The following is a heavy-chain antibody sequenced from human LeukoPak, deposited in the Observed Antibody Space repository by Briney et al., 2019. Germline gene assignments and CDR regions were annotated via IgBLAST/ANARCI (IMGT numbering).Heavy chain of an antibody. V-gene: IGHV1-2*02. J-gene: IGHJ4*02. CDR2: INPNSDGT. Sequence: ASVKVSCKASGYTFTSYAMHWVRQAPGQGLEWMGWINPNSDGTNYAQKFQGRVTMTRDTSISTAYMELSRLRSDDTAVYYCARDLEEYFDYWGQGTLVTISS. CDR3: ARDLEEYFDY. D-gene: IGHD1-1*01. CDR1: GYTFTSYA.